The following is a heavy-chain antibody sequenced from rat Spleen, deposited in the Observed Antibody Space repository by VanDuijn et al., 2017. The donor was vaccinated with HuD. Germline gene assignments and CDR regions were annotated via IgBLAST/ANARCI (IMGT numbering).Heavy chain of an antibody. CDR1: GFTFSDYG. D-gene: IGHD1-1*01. V-gene: IGHV5-29*01. CDR3: ARQATTVPSYFDY. CDR2: ISYGDSSVHSST. Sequence: EVQLVESGGGLVQPGRSLKLSCASSGFTFSDYGVAWVRQAPTTGLEWVATISYGDSSVHSSTYYRDSVKGRFTISRDNAKSALYLQVDSLRSGDTTTYYCARQATTVPSYFDYWGQGVMVTVSS. J-gene: IGHJ2*01.